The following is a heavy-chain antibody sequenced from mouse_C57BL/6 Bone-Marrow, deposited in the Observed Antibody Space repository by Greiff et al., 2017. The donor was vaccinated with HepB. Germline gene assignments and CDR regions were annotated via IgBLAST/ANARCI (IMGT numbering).Heavy chain of an antibody. CDR1: GFNIKNTY. CDR2: IDPANGNT. J-gene: IGHJ2*01. Sequence: EVQLVESVAELVRPGASVKLSCTASGFNIKNTYMHWVKQRPEQGLEWIGRIDPANGNTKYAPKFQGKATITADTSSNTAYLQLSSLTSEDTAIYYCAFYYYGSSYRYFDYWGEGTTLTVSS. D-gene: IGHD1-1*01. CDR3: AFYYYGSSYRYFDY. V-gene: IGHV14-3*01.